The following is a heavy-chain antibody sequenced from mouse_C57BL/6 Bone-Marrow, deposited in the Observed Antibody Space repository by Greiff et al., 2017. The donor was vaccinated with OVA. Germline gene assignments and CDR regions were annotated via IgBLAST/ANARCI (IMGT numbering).Heavy chain of an antibody. V-gene: IGHV1-54*01. CDR2: INPGSGGT. CDR3: ARKSNYDY. CDR1: GYAFTNYL. Sequence: VQLQQSGAELVRPGTSVKVSCKASGYAFTNYLIEWVKQRPGQGLEWIGVINPGSGGTNYNEKFKGKATLTADKSSSTAYMQSSSLTSEDSAVYFCARKSNYDYWGQGTTLTVSS. D-gene: IGHD2-5*01. J-gene: IGHJ2*01.